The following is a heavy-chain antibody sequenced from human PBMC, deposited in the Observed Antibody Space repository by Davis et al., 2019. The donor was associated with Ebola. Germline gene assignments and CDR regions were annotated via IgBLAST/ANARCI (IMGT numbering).Heavy chain of an antibody. CDR3: ARIAAAVGY. Sequence: SLKISCAASGFTFRSYGMHWVRQAPGKGLEWVAVISYDGSNKYYADSVKGRFTISRDNSKNTLYLQMNSLRAEDTAVYYCARIAAAVGYWGQGTLVTVSS. CDR2: ISYDGSNK. J-gene: IGHJ4*02. D-gene: IGHD6-13*01. CDR1: GFTFRSYG. V-gene: IGHV3-30*03.